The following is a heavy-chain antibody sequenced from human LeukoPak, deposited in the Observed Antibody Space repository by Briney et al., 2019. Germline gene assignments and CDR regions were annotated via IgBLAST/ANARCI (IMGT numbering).Heavy chain of an antibody. D-gene: IGHD2-2*01. CDR2: IIPIFGTV. Sequence: SVKVSCKASGGTFSSYAISWVRQAPGQGLEWMGRIIPIFGTVNYAQKFQGRVTITTDESTSTAYMELSSLRSEDTAVYYCARPFFAGITRDNWFDPWGQGTLVTVSS. CDR1: GGTFSSYA. J-gene: IGHJ5*02. V-gene: IGHV1-69*05. CDR3: ARPFFAGITRDNWFDP.